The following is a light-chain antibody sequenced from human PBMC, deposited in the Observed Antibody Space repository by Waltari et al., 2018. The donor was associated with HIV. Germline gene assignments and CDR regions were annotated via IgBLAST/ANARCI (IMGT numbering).Light chain of an antibody. Sequence: DIVMTQSPDSLAVSLGERATVNCRSTHSILYNSNNNSYLGWYQQKPGQPPKLLIYWASTRASGTPDRFTGSGSGTDFTLTISRLQPEDFATYFCLQDYNYPWTFGQGTKVEIK. CDR2: WAS. CDR3: LQDYNYPWT. CDR1: HSILYNSNNNSY. V-gene: IGKV4-1*01. J-gene: IGKJ1*01.